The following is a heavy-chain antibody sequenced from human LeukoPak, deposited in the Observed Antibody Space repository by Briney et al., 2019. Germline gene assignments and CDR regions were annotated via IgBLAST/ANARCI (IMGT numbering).Heavy chain of an antibody. Sequence: PGGSLRLSCAASGFTFSSYGMHWVRQAPGKGLEGVAVISYDGSNKYYADSVKGRFTISRDNAKNTVYLQMNSLRAEDTAVYYCARWYSSGWYSDYWGQGTLVTVSS. CDR1: GFTFSSYG. D-gene: IGHD6-19*01. V-gene: IGHV3-30*03. J-gene: IGHJ4*02. CDR2: ISYDGSNK. CDR3: ARWYSSGWYSDY.